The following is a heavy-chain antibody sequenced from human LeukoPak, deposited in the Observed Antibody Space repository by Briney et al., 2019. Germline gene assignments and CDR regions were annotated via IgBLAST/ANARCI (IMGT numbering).Heavy chain of an antibody. J-gene: IGHJ4*02. D-gene: IGHD2-2*01. V-gene: IGHV4-34*01. CDR1: GGSFSGYY. CDR3: ARGLSVVVPAALND. Sequence: PSETLSLTCAVYGGSFSGYYWSWIRQPPGTGLEWVGEINHSGSTNYNPSLKSRVTISVDTSKNQFSLKLSSVTAADTAVYYCARGLSVVVPAALNDWGQGTLVTVSS. CDR2: INHSGST.